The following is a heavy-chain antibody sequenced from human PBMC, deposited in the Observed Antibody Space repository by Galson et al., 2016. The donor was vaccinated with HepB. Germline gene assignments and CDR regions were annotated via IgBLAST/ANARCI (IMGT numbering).Heavy chain of an antibody. Sequence: SLRLSCAASGFSFNNYAMNWVRQAPGRGLEWISYLSASSQNIDYADSVKGRFTVSRDNGKNSLYLQMNSLRAEDTAVNYCASDPSVGSNWYNYLDYWGQGARVTVSS. CDR3: ASDPSVGSNWYNYLDY. J-gene: IGHJ4*02. CDR2: LSASSQNI. D-gene: IGHD6-13*01. CDR1: GFSFNNYA. V-gene: IGHV3-48*01.